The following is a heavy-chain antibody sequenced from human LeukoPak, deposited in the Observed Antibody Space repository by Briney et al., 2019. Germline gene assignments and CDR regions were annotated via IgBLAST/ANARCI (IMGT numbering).Heavy chain of an antibody. J-gene: IGHJ3*02. V-gene: IGHV3-23*01. CDR3: AKSGYIYGAGAFDM. CDR1: GFTFSSSA. CDR2: ISGSGDST. Sequence: PGGSLRLSCAASGFTFSSSAMNWVRQAPGKGLEWVAVISGSGDSTYYGDSVKGRFTISRDNSKNTLFLQMNSLRAEDTAIYYCAKSGYIYGAGAFDMWGQGTMVTVSS. D-gene: IGHD5-18*01.